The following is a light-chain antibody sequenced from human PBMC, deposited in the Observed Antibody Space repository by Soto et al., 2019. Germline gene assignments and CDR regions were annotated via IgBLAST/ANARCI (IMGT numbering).Light chain of an antibody. V-gene: IGKV1-12*01. Sequence: DIQMTQSPSSVSAFVGDRVAITCRASHDIARWLAWYQQQPGKAPRLLIYAASSLQSGVPTRFSGSGSGTDFTLTITNLQPEDSAVYYCQQSYSTPPTFGQGTKVDIK. CDR2: AAS. CDR3: QQSYSTPPT. J-gene: IGKJ1*01. CDR1: HDIARW.